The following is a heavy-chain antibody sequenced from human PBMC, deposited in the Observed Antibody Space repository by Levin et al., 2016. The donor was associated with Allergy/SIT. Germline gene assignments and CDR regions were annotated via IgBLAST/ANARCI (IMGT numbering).Heavy chain of an antibody. D-gene: IGHD6-19*01. Sequence: ASVKVSCKTSGYTFTSYGVGWVRQAPGQGLEWMGWISASSGNTNYAQKFQGRVTMTTDTSTSTAYMELRSLRSDDTAVYYCARAGRAVAGFFGSPGPEPHWGQGTLVTVSS. J-gene: IGHJ4*02. CDR3: ARAGRAVAGFFGSPGPEPH. CDR2: ISASSGNT. CDR1: GYTFTSYG. V-gene: IGHV1-18*04.